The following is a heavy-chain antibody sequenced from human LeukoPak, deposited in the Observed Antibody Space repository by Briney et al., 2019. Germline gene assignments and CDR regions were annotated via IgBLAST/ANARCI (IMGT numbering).Heavy chain of an antibody. Sequence: PGGSLRLSCAASGFTFSSYGMHWVRQAPGKGLEWVAVIWYDGSNKYYADSVKGRFTISRDNSKNTLYLQMNGLRAEDTAVYYCAREEGSVVAATNYYFDYWGQGTLVTVSS. CDR3: AREEGSVVAATNYYFDY. CDR2: IWYDGSNK. J-gene: IGHJ4*02. D-gene: IGHD2-15*01. V-gene: IGHV3-33*08. CDR1: GFTFSSYG.